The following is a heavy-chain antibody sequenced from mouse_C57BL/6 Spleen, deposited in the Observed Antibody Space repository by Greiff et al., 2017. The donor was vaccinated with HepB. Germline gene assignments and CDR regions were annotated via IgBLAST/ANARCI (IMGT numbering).Heavy chain of an antibody. J-gene: IGHJ2*01. CDR2: ISNLAYSI. Sequence: EVHLVESGGGLVQPGGSLKLSCAASGFTFSDYGMAWVRQAPREGPEWVAFISNLAYSINYADTVTGRFTISRENTKNTLYLKLSSLRTEDTAMYYCARQSLYYADFDYWGQGTTLTVSS. D-gene: IGHD1-1*01. CDR3: ARQSLYYADFDY. CDR1: GFTFSDYG. V-gene: IGHV5-15*01.